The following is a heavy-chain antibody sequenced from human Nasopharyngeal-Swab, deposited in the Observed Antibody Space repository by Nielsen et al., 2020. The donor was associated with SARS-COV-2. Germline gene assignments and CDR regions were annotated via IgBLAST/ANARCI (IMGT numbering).Heavy chain of an antibody. V-gene: IGHV3-30-3*01. J-gene: IGHJ4*02. Sequence: WIRQPPGKGLEWVAVISYDGSNKYYADSVKGRFTISRDNSKNTLYLQMNSLRAEDTAVYYCARAGGYYSPFDYWGQRTLVTVSS. CDR2: ISYDGSNK. CDR3: ARAGGYYSPFDY. D-gene: IGHD3-22*01.